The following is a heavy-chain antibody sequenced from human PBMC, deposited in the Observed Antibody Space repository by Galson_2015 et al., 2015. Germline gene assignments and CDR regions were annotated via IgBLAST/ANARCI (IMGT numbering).Heavy chain of an antibody. V-gene: IGHV4-39*07. Sequence: SETLSLTCTVSGDSINTAPYYWGWIRQPPGKGLEWIGSIYYPESTYYNPSLKSRVTISLDTSKNQVLLKMTSVTAADTAVYYCVRDPLGSSGWDFDFWGQGTLVTASS. CDR2: IYYPEST. D-gene: IGHD3-22*01. J-gene: IGHJ4*02. CDR3: VRDPLGSSGWDFDF. CDR1: GDSINTAPYY.